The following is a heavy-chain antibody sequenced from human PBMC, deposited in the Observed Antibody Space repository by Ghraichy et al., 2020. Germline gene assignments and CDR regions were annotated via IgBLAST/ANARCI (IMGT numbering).Heavy chain of an antibody. V-gene: IGHV3-64D*06. D-gene: IGHD1-26*01. J-gene: IGHJ6*03. Sequence: GESLNISCSASGFTFSSYAMHWVRQAPGKGLEYVSGLSNNGGGTYYADAVKGTFTISRDNSKNTLYLHMSSLKTEDTAVYYCVKGSGTYSRYYYMDVWGTGTTVTVSS. CDR2: LSNNGGGT. CDR3: VKGSGTYSRYYYMDV. CDR1: GFTFSSYA.